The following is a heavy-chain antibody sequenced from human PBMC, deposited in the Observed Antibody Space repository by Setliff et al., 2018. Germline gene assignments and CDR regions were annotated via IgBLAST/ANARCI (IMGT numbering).Heavy chain of an antibody. J-gene: IGHJ4*02. V-gene: IGHV1-18*01. CDR2: ISGYTGNT. CDR3: LRLVRYCSRTTCQRTPGDEV. Sequence: ASVKVSCKASGYTFTDYGITWVRQAPGQGLEWMGWISGYTGNTNYAHKLQGRVTLTTDTSTGTAYMELRSLRSDDTAVYYCLRLVRYCSRTTCQRTPGDEVWGQGTLVTVSS. D-gene: IGHD2-8*01. CDR1: GYTFTDYG.